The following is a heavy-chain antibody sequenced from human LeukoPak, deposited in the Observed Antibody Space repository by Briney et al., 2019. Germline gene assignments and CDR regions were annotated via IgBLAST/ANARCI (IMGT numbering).Heavy chain of an antibody. D-gene: IGHD3-9*01. CDR2: ISYDGSNK. V-gene: IGHV3-30-3*01. CDR3: ARGHDILTGYPHYYYGMDV. CDR1: GFTFSSYA. J-gene: IGHJ6*02. Sequence: GRSLRLSCAASGFTFSSYAMHWVRQAPGKGLEWVAVISYDGSNKYYADSVKGRFTISRDNSKNTLYLQMNSLRAEDTAVCYCARGHDILTGYPHYYYGMDVWGQGTTVTVSS.